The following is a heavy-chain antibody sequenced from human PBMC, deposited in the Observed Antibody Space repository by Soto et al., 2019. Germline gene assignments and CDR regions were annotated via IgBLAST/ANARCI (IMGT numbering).Heavy chain of an antibody. V-gene: IGHV4-61*01. CDR2: IFYNGTA. J-gene: IGHJ4*02. CDR3: ARIGGWYDIDF. D-gene: IGHD6-19*01. CDR1: GGSVSSGSFH. Sequence: SETLSLTCSVSGGSVSSGSFHWSWIRQPPGKGLQFIGSIFYNGTANYSPSLKNRVSISIDTSQSQFFLQLISVAATDTAVYYCARIGGWYDIDFWGQGSLVTVSS.